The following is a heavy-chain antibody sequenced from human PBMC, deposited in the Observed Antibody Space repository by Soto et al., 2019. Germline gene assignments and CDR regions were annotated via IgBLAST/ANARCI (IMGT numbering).Heavy chain of an antibody. D-gene: IGHD2-8*01. CDR1: GFTFSDYA. CDR2: LGGTNSDT. CDR3: AKDKVDHNGVWDPFDS. V-gene: IGHV3-23*01. Sequence: TGGSLRLSCAASGFTFSDYAMNWVRQAPGKGLEWVSGLGGTNSDTHYAASVEGRFIVSRDNSKSTLFLQMNSLRAEDTAVYYCAKDKVDHNGVWDPFDSWGQGTMVTVSS. J-gene: IGHJ3*02.